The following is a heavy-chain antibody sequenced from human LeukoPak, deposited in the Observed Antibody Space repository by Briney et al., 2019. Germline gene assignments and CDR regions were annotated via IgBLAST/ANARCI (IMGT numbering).Heavy chain of an antibody. V-gene: IGHV4-34*01. CDR2: INHSGST. D-gene: IGHD5-24*01. CDR3: ARGQPIEMATIRANYYFDY. J-gene: IGHJ4*02. Sequence: SETLSLTCAVYGGSFSGYYWSWIRQPPGKGLEWIGEINHSGSTNYNPSLKSRVTISVDTSKNQFSLKLSSVTAADTAVYYCARGQPIEMATIRANYYFDYWGQGTLVTVSS. CDR1: GGSFSGYY.